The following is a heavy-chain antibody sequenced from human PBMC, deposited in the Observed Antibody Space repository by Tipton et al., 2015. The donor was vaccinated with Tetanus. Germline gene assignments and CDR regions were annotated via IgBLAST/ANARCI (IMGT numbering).Heavy chain of an antibody. J-gene: IGHJ4*02. CDR3: ARVYCSGGSCCDGWGD. V-gene: IGHV4-39*07. D-gene: IGHD2-15*01. CDR2: INHSGST. CDR1: GDSISSSTYY. Sequence: LRLSCTVSGDSISSSTYYWSWIRQPPGKGLEWIGEINHSGSTNYNPSLKSRVTISVDTSKNQFSLKLSSVTAADTAVYYCARVYCSGGSCCDGWGDWGQGTLVTVSS.